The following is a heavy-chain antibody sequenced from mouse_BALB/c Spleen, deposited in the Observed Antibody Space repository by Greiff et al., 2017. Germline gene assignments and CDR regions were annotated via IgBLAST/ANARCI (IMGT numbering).Heavy chain of an antibody. CDR2: ISSGGSYT. CDR3: ARHGPLDY. Sequence: VQLKESGGDLVKPGGSLKLSCAASGFTFSSYGMSWVRQTPDKRLEWVATISSGGSYTYYPDSVKGRFTISRDNAKNTLYLQMSSLKSEDTAMYYCARHGPLDYWGQGTTLTVSS. CDR1: GFTFSSYG. J-gene: IGHJ2*01. V-gene: IGHV5-6*01.